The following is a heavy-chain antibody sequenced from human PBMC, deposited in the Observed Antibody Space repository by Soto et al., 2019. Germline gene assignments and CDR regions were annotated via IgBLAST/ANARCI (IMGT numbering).Heavy chain of an antibody. D-gene: IGHD6-6*01. CDR2: IYYSGST. Sequence: SETLSLTCTLSGGSISSYYLSWIRQPPGKGLEWIGYIYYSGSTNYNPSLKSRVTISVDTSKNQFSLKLSSVTAADTAVYYCARDLAIAARGYYYYGMDVWGQGTTVTVSS. CDR1: GGSISSYY. CDR3: ARDLAIAARGYYYYGMDV. V-gene: IGHV4-59*01. J-gene: IGHJ6*02.